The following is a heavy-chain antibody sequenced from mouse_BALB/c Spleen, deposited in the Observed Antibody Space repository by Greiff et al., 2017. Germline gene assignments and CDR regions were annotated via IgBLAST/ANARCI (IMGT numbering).Heavy chain of an antibody. Sequence: EVKLEESGGGLVQPGGSLKLSCAASGFTFSSYTMSWVRQTPEKRLEWVAYISNGGGSTYYPDTVKGRFTISRDNAKNTLYLQMSSLKSEDTAMYYCARDYYGSSSYYFDYWGQGTTLTVSS. CDR3: ARDYYGSSSYYFDY. J-gene: IGHJ2*01. CDR1: GFTFSSYT. D-gene: IGHD1-1*01. V-gene: IGHV5-12-2*01. CDR2: ISNGGGST.